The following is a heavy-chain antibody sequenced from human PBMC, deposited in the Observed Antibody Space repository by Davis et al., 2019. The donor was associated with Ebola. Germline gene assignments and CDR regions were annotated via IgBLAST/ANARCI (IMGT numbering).Heavy chain of an antibody. CDR1: GFTFSSYG. D-gene: IGHD6-13*01. Sequence: GESLKISCAASGFTFSSYGMHWVRQAPGKGLEWVANIKQDGSEKYYVDSVKGRFTISRDNAKNSLYLQMNSLRAEDTAVYYCARGPRIAAAGTNYYFDYWGQGTLVTVSS. J-gene: IGHJ4*02. CDR2: IKQDGSEK. V-gene: IGHV3-7*01. CDR3: ARGPRIAAAGTNYYFDY.